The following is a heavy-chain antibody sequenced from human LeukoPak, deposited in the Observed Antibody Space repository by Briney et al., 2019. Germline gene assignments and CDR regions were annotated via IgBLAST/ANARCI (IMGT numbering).Heavy chain of an antibody. CDR1: GFTFSRHG. J-gene: IGHJ4*02. CDR3: AKAPPYTKYFDY. Sequence: GRSLRLSCAPSGFTFSRHGMHWVRQAPGQGLEWVSTISNSGDATFYADAVKGRFTISRDNSKNTLYLQMYSLRAEDTAIYYCAKAPPYTKYFDYWGQGTLLTVSS. CDR2: ISNSGDAT. D-gene: IGHD1-1*01. V-gene: IGHV3-23*01.